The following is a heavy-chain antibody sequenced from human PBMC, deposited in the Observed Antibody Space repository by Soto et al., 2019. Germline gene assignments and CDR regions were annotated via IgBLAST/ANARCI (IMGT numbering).Heavy chain of an antibody. Sequence: QVQLVQSGAEVKKPGASVKVSCKASGYTFTSYDINWVRQATGQGLEWMGWMNPNSGNTGYAQKFQGRDTMTRNTSISTAYMGLSSLRSEDTAVYYCARRGYSSSWYYYYYYGMDVWGQGTTVTVSS. D-gene: IGHD6-13*01. J-gene: IGHJ6*02. CDR1: GYTFTSYD. CDR2: MNPNSGNT. V-gene: IGHV1-8*01. CDR3: ARRGYSSSWYYYYYYGMDV.